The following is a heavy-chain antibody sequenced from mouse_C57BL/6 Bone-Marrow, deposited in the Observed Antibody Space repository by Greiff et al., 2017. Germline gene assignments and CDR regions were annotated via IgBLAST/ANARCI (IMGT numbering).Heavy chain of an antibody. V-gene: IGHV14-4*01. CDR2: IDPEIGDT. CDR3: SSFDGNYFDF. D-gene: IGHD2-3*01. Sequence: VQLQQSGAELVRPGGSVKLSCTASGFNIKDDYIHWVKQRPEQGLEWIGWIDPEIGDTEYASKFQGKATITSDTSSNTAYLQLSSLTSEDTAVYYCSSFDGNYFDFWGQGTPLTVAS. J-gene: IGHJ2*01. CDR1: GFNIKDDY.